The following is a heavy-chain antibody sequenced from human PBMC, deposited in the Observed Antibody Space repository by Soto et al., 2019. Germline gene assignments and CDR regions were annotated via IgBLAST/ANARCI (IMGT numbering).Heavy chain of an antibody. D-gene: IGHD2-21*02. CDR3: ARESNPLIVVVTAFDY. CDR2: IYTSGST. V-gene: IGHV4-4*07. J-gene: IGHJ4*02. Sequence: SETLSLTCTVSGGSISSYCWSWIRQPAGKGLEWIGRIYTSGSTNYNPSLKSRVTMSVDTSKNQFSLKLSSVTAADTAVYYCARESNPLIVVVTAFDYWGQGTLVTVSS. CDR1: GGSISSYC.